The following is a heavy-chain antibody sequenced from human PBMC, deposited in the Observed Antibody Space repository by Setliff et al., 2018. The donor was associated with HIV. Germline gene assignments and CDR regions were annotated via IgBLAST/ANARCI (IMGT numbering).Heavy chain of an antibody. V-gene: IGHV3-7*03. CDR1: GFTFSTFW. Sequence: SLRLSCAASGFTFSTFWMSWVRQAPGKGLEFVANIKEDGSVKNYVDSVKGRFTISRDNTKNLVYLQMSVLRAEDTATYYCARDPGSSAFDYWGQGAPVTVSS. J-gene: IGHJ4*02. D-gene: IGHD1-26*01. CDR2: IKEDGSVK. CDR3: ARDPGSSAFDY.